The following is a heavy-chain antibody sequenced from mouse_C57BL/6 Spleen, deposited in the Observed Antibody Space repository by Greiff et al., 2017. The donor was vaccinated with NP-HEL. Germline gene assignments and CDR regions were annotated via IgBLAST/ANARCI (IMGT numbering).Heavy chain of an antibody. CDR3: AREEGAITTPNYYAMDY. CDR2: IDPSDSYT. J-gene: IGHJ4*01. Sequence: QVQLQQPGAELVRPGTSVKLSCKASGYTFTSYWMHWVKQRPGQGLEWIGVIDPSDSYTNYNQKFKGKATLTVDTSSSTAYMQLSSLTSEDSAVCYCAREEGAITTPNYYAMDYWGQGTSVTVSS. CDR1: GYTFTSYW. D-gene: IGHD1-1*01. V-gene: IGHV1-59*01.